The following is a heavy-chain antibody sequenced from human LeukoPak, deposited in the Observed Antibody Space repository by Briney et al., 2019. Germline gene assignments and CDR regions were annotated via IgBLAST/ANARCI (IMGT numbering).Heavy chain of an antibody. CDR3: AREGNWSFGY. CDR2: IRQDGSEK. V-gene: IGHV3-7*01. J-gene: IGHJ4*02. CDR1: GFTFSSSW. D-gene: IGHD1-20*01. Sequence: GGSLRLSCAASGFTFSSSWMSWVRQAPGKGLEWEANIRQDGSEKNYEDSVKGRFTISRDNAKNSLFLQMNSLRAEDTAVYYCAREGNWSFGYWGQGTLVTVSS.